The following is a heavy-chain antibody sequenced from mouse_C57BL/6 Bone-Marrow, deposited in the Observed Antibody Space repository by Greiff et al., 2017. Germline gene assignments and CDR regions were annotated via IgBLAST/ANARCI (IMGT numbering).Heavy chain of an antibody. V-gene: IGHV3-6*01. D-gene: IGHD1-1*01. J-gene: IGHJ2*01. CDR1: GYSITSGYY. CDR2: ISYDGSN. Sequence: EVQLQESGPGLVKPSQSLSLTCSVTGYSITSGYYWNWIRQFPGNKLEWMGYISYDGSNNYNPSLKNRISITRDTSKNQCFQKLKSVTTEDTATYYCARFPLYYYGSRGYWGQGTTLTVSS. CDR3: ARFPLYYYGSRGY.